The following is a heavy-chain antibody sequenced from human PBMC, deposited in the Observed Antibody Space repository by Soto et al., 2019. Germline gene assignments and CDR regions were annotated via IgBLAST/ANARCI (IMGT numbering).Heavy chain of an antibody. J-gene: IGHJ6*02. CDR1: GFTFGIYA. Sequence: GGSLRLSCAASGFTFGIYAMHWVRQAPGKGLEWVAVISYDGSNKYYADSVKGRFTLSRDNSKNTLYLQMNSLRAEDTAVYYSARAFGRSRRVYYYYYGMDGWGQGTTVTGSS. CDR2: ISYDGSNK. D-gene: IGHD3-3*01. CDR3: ARAFGRSRRVYYYYYGMDG. V-gene: IGHV3-30-3*01.